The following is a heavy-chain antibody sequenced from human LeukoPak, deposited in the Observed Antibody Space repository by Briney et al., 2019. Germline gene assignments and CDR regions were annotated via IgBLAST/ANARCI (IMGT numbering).Heavy chain of an antibody. D-gene: IGHD3-22*01. V-gene: IGHV3-30*03. CDR2: LSFDGTTK. CDR3: VRDRFFYDSRGHRVFDY. CDR1: GFTFSSFG. J-gene: IGHJ4*02. Sequence: PGGSLRLSCAASGFTFSSFGMHWVRQAPGKGLEWVAVLSFDGTTKYYTDSVKGRFTISRDNSKNTLYLQMNSLRPEDTAVYYCVRDRFFYDSRGHRVFDYWGQGTLVTVSS.